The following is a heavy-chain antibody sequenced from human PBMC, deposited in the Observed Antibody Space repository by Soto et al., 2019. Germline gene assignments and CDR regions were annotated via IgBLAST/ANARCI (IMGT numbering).Heavy chain of an antibody. Sequence: EVQLVESGGGLVKPGGSLRLACAASGFTFRNAWMSWVRQAPGKGLEWVGRIKTKTDGGTTDYAAPVKGRFTISRDDSKNTLYLQMNSLKTEDTAVYYCTTYLPRQFDYWGQGTLVTVSS. CDR3: TTYLPRQFDY. CDR1: GFTFRNAW. V-gene: IGHV3-15*01. J-gene: IGHJ4*02. CDR2: IKTKTDGGTT.